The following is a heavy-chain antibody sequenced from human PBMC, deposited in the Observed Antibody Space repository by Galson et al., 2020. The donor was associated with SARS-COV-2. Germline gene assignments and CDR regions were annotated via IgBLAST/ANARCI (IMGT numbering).Heavy chain of an antibody. CDR3: ARGPGFRGIWDY. CDR1: GFNVGGHY. D-gene: IGHD3-10*01. V-gene: IGHV3-53*01. Sequence: GGSLRLSCEASGFNVGGHYMTWVRQAPGKGLLWVSVITTDGWTYYADSVRGRFTISRDNSKNTLFLQMNSLRAEDTAVYYCARGPGFRGIWDYWGQGNLVTVSS. CDR2: ITTDGWT. J-gene: IGHJ4*02.